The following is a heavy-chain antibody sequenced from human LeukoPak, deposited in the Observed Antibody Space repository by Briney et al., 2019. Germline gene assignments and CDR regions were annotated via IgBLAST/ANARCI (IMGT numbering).Heavy chain of an antibody. D-gene: IGHD6-19*01. J-gene: IGHJ4*02. CDR1: GFTFSSYC. CDR3: ARCPEGQWLADY. V-gene: IGHV3-33*01. CDR2: IWYDGSNK. Sequence: GGSLRLSCAASGFTFSSYCMHWVRQAPGKGLEWVAVIWYDGSNKYYADSVKGRFTISRDNSKNTLYLQMNSLRAEDTAVYYCARCPEGQWLADYWGQGTLDTVSS.